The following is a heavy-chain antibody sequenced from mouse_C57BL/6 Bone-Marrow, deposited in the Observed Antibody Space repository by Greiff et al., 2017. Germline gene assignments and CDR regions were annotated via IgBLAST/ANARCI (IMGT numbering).Heavy chain of an antibody. CDR1: GYAFSSSW. J-gene: IGHJ2*01. CDR2: IYPGDGDT. V-gene: IGHV1-82*01. D-gene: IGHD1-1*01. Sequence: VQLQQSGPELVKPGASVKISCKASGYAFSSSWMNWVKQRPGKGLEWIGRIYPGDGDTNYNGKFKGKATLTADKSSSTAYMQLSSLTSEDSAVYFCAKISTTVVAKDYWGQGTTLTVSS. CDR3: AKISTTVVAKDY.